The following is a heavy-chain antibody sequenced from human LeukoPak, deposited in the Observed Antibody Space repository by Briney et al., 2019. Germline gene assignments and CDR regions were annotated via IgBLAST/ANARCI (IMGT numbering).Heavy chain of an antibody. CDR2: IYYSGST. J-gene: IGHJ3*02. Sequence: SETLSLTCTVSGGSISSYYWSWIRQPPGKGLEWIGYIYYSGSTNYNPSLKSRVTISVDTSKNQFSLKLSSVTAADTAVYYCARRTTGTGYAFDIWGQGIMVTVSS. CDR3: ARRTTGTGYAFDI. V-gene: IGHV4-59*01. CDR1: GGSISSYY. D-gene: IGHD1-1*01.